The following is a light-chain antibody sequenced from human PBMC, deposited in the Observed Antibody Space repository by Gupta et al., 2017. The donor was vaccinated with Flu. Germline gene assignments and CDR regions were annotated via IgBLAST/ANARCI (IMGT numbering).Light chain of an antibody. Sequence: DIVMTQSPDSMAASMGARATINCTSSQSILYSSNSKNYLAGYQQKPGQPPKLLIYWASTRESGVPDRFSGSGSGTDFTLTISSLLAEDVAVYYCQQYYSSPYTFGQGTKLEIK. CDR1: QSILYSSNSKNY. CDR3: QQYYSSPYT. J-gene: IGKJ2*01. V-gene: IGKV4-1*01. CDR2: WAS.